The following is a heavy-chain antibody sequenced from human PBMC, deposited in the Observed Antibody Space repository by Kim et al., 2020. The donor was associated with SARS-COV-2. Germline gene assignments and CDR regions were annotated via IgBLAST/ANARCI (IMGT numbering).Heavy chain of an antibody. V-gene: IGHV3-23*01. CDR1: GFTFSSYA. J-gene: IGHJ4*02. D-gene: IGHD3-9*01. CDR2: VSGGGVST. Sequence: GGSLRLSCAGSGFTFSSYAMSWVRQAPGKGLEWVSGVSGGGVSTYYADSVKGRFTISRDNSKNTLYLQMNSLRAEDTAVYYCAKGPRYVDWLLPLHYWGQGTLVTVSS. CDR3: AKGPRYVDWLLPLHY.